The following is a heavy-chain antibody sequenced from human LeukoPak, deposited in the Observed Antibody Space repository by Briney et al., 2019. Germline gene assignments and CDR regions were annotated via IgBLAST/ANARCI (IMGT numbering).Heavy chain of an antibody. V-gene: IGHV4-39*02. D-gene: IGHD2-21*01. J-gene: IGHJ3*02. Sequence: PSETLSLTCTVSGGSISSGSYYWGWIRQPPGKGLEWIWSMYYNGNTYYNPSLKSRVTISVDTSKNHFSLRLSSVTAAHTAVYYSATIAPGTHAFDMWGQGTTVAVSP. CDR1: GGSISSGSYY. CDR3: ATIAPGTHAFDM. CDR2: MYYNGNT.